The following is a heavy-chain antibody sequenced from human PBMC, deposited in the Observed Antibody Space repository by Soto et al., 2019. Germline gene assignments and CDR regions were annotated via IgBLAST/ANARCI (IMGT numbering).Heavy chain of an antibody. V-gene: IGHV4-30-2*01. D-gene: IGHD6-19*01. CDR1: GGSISSGGYS. CDR3: ARAGGLGAVAGDY. CDR2: IYHSGST. Sequence: QLQLQESGSGLVKPSQTLSLTCAVSGGSISSGGYSWSWIRQPPGKGLEWIGYIYHSGSTYYNPSLKSRVTMSVDRSKNQFSRKLSSLTAGDTAVYYCARAGGLGAVAGDYWGQGTLGTVSS. J-gene: IGHJ4*02.